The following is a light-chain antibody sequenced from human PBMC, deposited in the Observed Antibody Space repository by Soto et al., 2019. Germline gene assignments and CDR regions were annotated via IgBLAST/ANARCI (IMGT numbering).Light chain of an antibody. CDR3: SSYTSSSTPYV. Sequence: QSALTQPASVSGSPGQSITISCTGTSSDVGGYNYVSWYQQHPVKAPKLMIYDVTNRPSGVSDRFSGSKSGNTASLTISGLQAEDDADYYCSSYTSSSTPYVFGTVTKVTVL. CDR2: DVT. J-gene: IGLJ1*01. CDR1: SSDVGGYNY. V-gene: IGLV2-14*01.